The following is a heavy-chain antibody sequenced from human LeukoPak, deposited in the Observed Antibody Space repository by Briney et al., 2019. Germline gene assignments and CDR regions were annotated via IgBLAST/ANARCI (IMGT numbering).Heavy chain of an antibody. CDR1: GGSIGSFY. Sequence: KPSETLSLTCTVSGGSIGSFYWSWIRQPPGKGLEWIGYIYNSGNNNYNPSLKSRVTMSVDTSKNQFSLKLSSVTAADTAVYYCASRGGAKLRYFDWNNWFDPWGQGTLVTVSS. CDR2: IYNSGNN. J-gene: IGHJ5*02. CDR3: ASRGGAKLRYFDWNNWFDP. V-gene: IGHV4-59*12. D-gene: IGHD3-9*01.